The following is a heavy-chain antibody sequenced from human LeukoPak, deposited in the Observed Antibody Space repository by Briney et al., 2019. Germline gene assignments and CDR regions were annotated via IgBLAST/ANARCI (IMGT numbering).Heavy chain of an antibody. CDR2: INSDGSST. Sequence: PGGSLRLSCAASGFTFSSYWMHWVRQAPGKGLVWVSRINSDGSSTSYADSVKGRFTISRDNAKNTLYLQMNSLRAEDTAVYYCARARGYTIYYYYYMDVWGKGTTVTISS. J-gene: IGHJ6*03. CDR3: ARARGYTIYYYYYMDV. CDR1: GFTFSSYW. V-gene: IGHV3-74*01. D-gene: IGHD5-24*01.